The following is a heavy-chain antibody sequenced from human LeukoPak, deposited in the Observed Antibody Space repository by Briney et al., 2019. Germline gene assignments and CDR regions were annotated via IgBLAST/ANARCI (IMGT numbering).Heavy chain of an antibody. Sequence: GGSLRLSCAASGFTVSSNYMSWVRQAPGKGLEWVSVIYSGGSTYYADSVKGRFIISRDNSKNTVYLQINSLRAEDTAVYYCAKDGRWMLSGYYMDVWGKGTTVTISS. V-gene: IGHV3-53*05. J-gene: IGHJ6*03. CDR3: AKDGRWMLSGYYMDV. D-gene: IGHD2-8*01. CDR2: IYSGGST. CDR1: GFTVSSNY.